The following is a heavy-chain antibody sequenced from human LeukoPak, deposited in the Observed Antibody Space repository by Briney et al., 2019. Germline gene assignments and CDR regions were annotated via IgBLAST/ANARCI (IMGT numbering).Heavy chain of an antibody. CDR1: GYTFTSYD. J-gene: IGHJ4*02. CDR2: MNPNSGNT. CDR3: AKDGYSSSWGFDY. D-gene: IGHD6-13*01. V-gene: IGHV1-8*01. Sequence: ASVKVSCKASGYTFTSYDINWVRQATGQGLEWMGWMNPNSGNTGYAQKFQGRVTMTRNTSISTAYMELSSLRAEDTALYYCAKDGYSSSWGFDYWGQGTLVTVSS.